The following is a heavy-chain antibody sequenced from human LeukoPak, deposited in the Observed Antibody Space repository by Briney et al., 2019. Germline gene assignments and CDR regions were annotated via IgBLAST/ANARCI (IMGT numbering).Heavy chain of an antibody. D-gene: IGHD6-13*01. CDR1: GYSISSGYY. J-gene: IGHJ4*02. CDR2: IYHSGST. CDR3: ARETRRVVGIAAAGRD. V-gene: IGHV4-38-2*02. Sequence: PSETLSLTXTVSGYSISSGYYWGWVRQPPGKGLEWIGSIYHSGSTYYNPSLKSRVTISVDTSKNQFSLKLSSVTAADTAVYYCARETRRVVGIAAAGRDWGQGTLVTVSS.